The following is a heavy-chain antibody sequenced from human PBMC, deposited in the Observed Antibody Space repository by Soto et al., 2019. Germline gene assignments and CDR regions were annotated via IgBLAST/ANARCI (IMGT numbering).Heavy chain of an antibody. CDR1: WYRIPGYH. CDR3: ARDQGARIQPCINDPSDLDV. V-gene: IGHV1-2*02. D-gene: IGHD1-1*01. J-gene: IGHJ6*02. Sequence: GAPRKVSLKASWYRIPGYHLHRGRPSPAKRLQWMGWINPKTGDTVYPQRFQGRVTMTKDTSVSTGYMELRGLISDDTAVYYCARDQGARIQPCINDPSDLDVWGQGTTVTVSS. CDR2: INPKTGDT.